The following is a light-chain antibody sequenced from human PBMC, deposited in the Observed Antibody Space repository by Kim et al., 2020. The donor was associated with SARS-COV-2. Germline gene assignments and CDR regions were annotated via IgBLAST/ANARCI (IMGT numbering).Light chain of an antibody. Sequence: QSALTQPASVSGSPGQSITISCTGNNSDVGGYNYVSWYQQHPGKAPKVMIYDVSSRPSGVSNRFSGSKSGNTASLTISGLQADDEADYYCSSYLSTSAPVLFGGGTKVTVL. CDR2: DVS. CDR3: SSYLSTSAPVL. J-gene: IGLJ2*01. V-gene: IGLV2-14*03. CDR1: NSDVGGYNY.